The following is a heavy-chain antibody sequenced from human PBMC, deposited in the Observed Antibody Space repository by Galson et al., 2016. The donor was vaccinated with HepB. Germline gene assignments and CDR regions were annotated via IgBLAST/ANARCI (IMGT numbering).Heavy chain of an antibody. J-gene: IGHJ6*02. CDR3: ARVDYTDEGINV. V-gene: IGHV3-7*01. CDR1: GFTFNDYW. Sequence: SLRLSCAASGFTFNDYWMTWVRQAPGKGLEWVANLSPDGTDKRYAGSVKGRFTISRDNPNNSVFLQMISLRAEDTALYYCARVDYTDEGINVWGQGTTVTVSS. CDR2: LSPDGTDK. D-gene: IGHD4-11*01.